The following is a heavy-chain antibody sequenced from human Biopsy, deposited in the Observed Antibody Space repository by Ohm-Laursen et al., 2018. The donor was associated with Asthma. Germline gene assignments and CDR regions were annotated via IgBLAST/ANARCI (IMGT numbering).Heavy chain of an antibody. V-gene: IGHV4-39*02. J-gene: IGHJ2*01. D-gene: IGHD6-6*01. CDR1: GGSISSSSYY. CDR3: ARGVSSSSYWYFDL. CDR2: IYYSGST. Sequence: SETLSLTCTVSGGSISSSSYYWGWIRQPPGKGLGWIGSIYYSGSTYYNPSLKSQVTIFVNTSKNHFSLKVSSVTAADTAVYYFARGVSSSSYWYFDLWGRGDLVTVSS.